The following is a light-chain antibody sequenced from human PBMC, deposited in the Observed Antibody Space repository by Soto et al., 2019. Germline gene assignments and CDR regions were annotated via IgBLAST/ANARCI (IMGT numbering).Light chain of an antibody. V-gene: IGKV1D-13*01. CDR1: QGISSA. CDR3: QQFNDYPAT. J-gene: IGKJ2*01. Sequence: AIQLTQSPSSLSASVGDRVIITCRASQGISSALAWYQQKPGKAPQLLICDASSLESGVPSRFSGSGSGTDFTLTISSLQPEDSATYFCQQFNDYPATFGQGTKLEIK. CDR2: DAS.